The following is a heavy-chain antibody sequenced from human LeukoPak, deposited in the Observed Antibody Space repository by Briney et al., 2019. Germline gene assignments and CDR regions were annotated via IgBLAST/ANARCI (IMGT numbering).Heavy chain of an antibody. CDR1: GFTFSTYN. CDR2: ISSSSSYI. J-gene: IGHJ4*02. V-gene: IGHV3-21*01. Sequence: PGGSLRLSCAASGFTFSTYNMNWVRQAPGKGLEWVSSISSSSSYIYYADSVKGRFTISRDNAKNSLYLQMNSLRAEDTAVYYCARLTTTVTTPFDYWGQGTLVTVSS. CDR3: ARLTTTVTTPFDY. D-gene: IGHD4-17*01.